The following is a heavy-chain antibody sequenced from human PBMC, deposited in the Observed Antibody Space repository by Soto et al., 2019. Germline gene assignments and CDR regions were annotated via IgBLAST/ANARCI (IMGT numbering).Heavy chain of an antibody. D-gene: IGHD2-15*01. CDR2: INPNSGGT. J-gene: IGHJ6*02. CDR1: GYTFTGYY. Sequence: ASVKVSCKASGYTFTGYYMHCVRQAPGQGLEWMGWINPNSGGTNYAQKFQGWVTMTRDTSISTAYMELSRLRSDDTAVYYCARDSCSGGSCYSRYYYGMDVWGQGTTVTVSS. CDR3: ARDSCSGGSCYSRYYYGMDV. V-gene: IGHV1-2*04.